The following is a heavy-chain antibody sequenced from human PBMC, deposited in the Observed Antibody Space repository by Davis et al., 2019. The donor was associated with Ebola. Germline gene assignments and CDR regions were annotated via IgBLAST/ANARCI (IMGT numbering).Heavy chain of an antibody. D-gene: IGHD3-22*01. CDR1: GFTFSSYS. J-gene: IGHJ3*02. V-gene: IGHV4-59*12. Sequence: ESLKISCAASGFTFSSYSMNWIRQPPGKGLEWIGYIYYSGSTNYNPSLKSRVTISVDKSKNQFSLKLSSVTAADTAVYYCASWYYDSSGYYYFAFDIWGQGTMVTVSS. CDR3: ASWYYDSSGYYYFAFDI. CDR2: IYYSGST.